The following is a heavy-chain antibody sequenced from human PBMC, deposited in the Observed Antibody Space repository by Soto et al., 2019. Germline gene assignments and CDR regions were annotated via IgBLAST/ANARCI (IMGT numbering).Heavy chain of an antibody. D-gene: IGHD5-18*01. J-gene: IGHJ4*02. Sequence: PSETLSLTCTVSGGSVSSGSYYWSWIRQPPGKGLEWIGYIYYSGSTNYNPSLKSRVTISVDTSKNQFSLKLSSVTAADTAVYYCASSGYSYQAPFDYWGQGTLVTV. V-gene: IGHV4-61*01. CDR2: IYYSGST. CDR1: GGSVSSGSYY. CDR3: ASSGYSYQAPFDY.